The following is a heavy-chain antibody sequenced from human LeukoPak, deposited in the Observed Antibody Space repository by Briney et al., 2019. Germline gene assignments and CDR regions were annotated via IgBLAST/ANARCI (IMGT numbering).Heavy chain of an antibody. J-gene: IGHJ4*02. CDR2: ISGDGTFI. CDR3: ARVDGSSLSRARSDY. CDR1: GFTFTSYA. Sequence: PGGSLRLSCAASGFTFTSYAVNWVRQAPGKGLEWVSAISGDGTFIYYAESVKGRFTISRGSSKSTVYLQMNTLRAEDTAIYYCARVDGSSLSRARSDYWGPGTLVTVSS. D-gene: IGHD6-6*01. V-gene: IGHV3-23*01.